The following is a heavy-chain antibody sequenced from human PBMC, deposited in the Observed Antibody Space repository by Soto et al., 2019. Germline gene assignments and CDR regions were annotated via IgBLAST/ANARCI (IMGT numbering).Heavy chain of an antibody. CDR1: GGSISSSSDS. V-gene: IGHV4-39*01. D-gene: IGHD3-3*01. J-gene: IGHJ6*03. Sequence: QLQLQESGPGLVKPSETLSLTCSVSGGSISSSSDSWVWIRQPPGKGLEWIGSIYYSGRTYYSPSLKSRVPISVDTSKTQFSLRLTSVTAADTAVYYCARVRFMECLPSGGYYFYYMDVWGKGTTVTVSS. CDR3: ARVRFMECLPSGGYYFYYMDV. CDR2: IYYSGRT.